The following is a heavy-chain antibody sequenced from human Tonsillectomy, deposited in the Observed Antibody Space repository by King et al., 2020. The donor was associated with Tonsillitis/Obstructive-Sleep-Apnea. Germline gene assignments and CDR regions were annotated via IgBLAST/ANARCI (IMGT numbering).Heavy chain of an antibody. CDR3: ARDRDVWQLGKYWYFDL. CDR2: IYFSGST. Sequence: VQLQESGPGLVKPSQTLSLTCNVSGGSISSGGYYWSWIRQHPGKGLEWIGYIYFSGSTYYSPSLKSRVSISLDTSKNQIPLKLSSVTAADTAVYYCARDRDVWQLGKYWYFDLWGRGTLVTVSS. V-gene: IGHV4-31*03. CDR1: GGSISSGGYY. J-gene: IGHJ2*01. D-gene: IGHD3-16*01.